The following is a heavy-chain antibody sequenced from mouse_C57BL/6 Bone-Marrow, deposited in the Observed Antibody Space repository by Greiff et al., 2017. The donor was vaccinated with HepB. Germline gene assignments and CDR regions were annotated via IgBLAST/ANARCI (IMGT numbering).Heavy chain of an antibody. CDR3: TIDTTVVAPFAY. CDR1: GFTFSNYW. D-gene: IGHD1-1*01. Sequence: EVKVEESGGGLVQPGGSMKLSCVASGFTFSNYWMNWVRQSPEKGLEWVAQIRLKSDNYATHYAESVKGRFTISRDDSKSSVYLQMNNLRAEDTGIDYCTIDTTVVAPFAYWGQGTLVTVSA. V-gene: IGHV6-3*01. J-gene: IGHJ3*01. CDR2: IRLKSDNYAT.